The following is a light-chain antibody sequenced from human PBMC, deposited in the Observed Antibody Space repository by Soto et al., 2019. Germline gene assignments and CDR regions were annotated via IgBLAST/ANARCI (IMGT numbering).Light chain of an antibody. CDR3: QQYNIWPYT. CDR1: QSVSSY. J-gene: IGKJ2*01. CDR2: DAS. V-gene: IGKV3-11*01. Sequence: EIVLTQSPATLSLSPGERATLSCRASQSVSSYLAWYQHKSGQAPRLLIYDASNRATGIPARFSGSGSGTDFTLTISSLEPEDFAVYYCQQYNIWPYTFGQGTKLEIK.